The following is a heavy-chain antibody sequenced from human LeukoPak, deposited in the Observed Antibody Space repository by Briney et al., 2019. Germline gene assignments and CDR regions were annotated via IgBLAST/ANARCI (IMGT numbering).Heavy chain of an antibody. D-gene: IGHD2-2*01. J-gene: IGHJ5*02. CDR3: ARHPYQLLWLSWFNP. CDR1: GGSSSSSRYY. V-gene: IGHV4-39*01. CDR2: IYYSGST. Sequence: SETLSLTCTVSGGSSSSSRYYWGWIRRPPGKGLEWIGSIYYSGSTYYNPSLKSRVTISVDTSKNQFSLKLSSVTAADTTVYYCARHPYQLLWLSWFNPWGQGTLVTVSS.